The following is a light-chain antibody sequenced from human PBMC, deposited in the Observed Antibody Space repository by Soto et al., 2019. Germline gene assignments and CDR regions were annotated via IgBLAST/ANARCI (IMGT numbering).Light chain of an antibody. CDR2: DVS. Sequence: DIQMTQSPSSLSAGVGDRITISCQASHDIRKFLNWYQQKPGKAPRLLIYDVSHLETGVPSRFSGSGSGTDFSFTISSLQPEDIATYYCQQYDSVPNTFGLGTKLEI. CDR1: HDIRKF. J-gene: IGKJ2*01. V-gene: IGKV1-33*01. CDR3: QQYDSVPNT.